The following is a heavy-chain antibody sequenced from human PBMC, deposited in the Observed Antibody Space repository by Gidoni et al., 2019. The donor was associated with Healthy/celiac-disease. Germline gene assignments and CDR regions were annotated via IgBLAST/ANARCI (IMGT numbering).Heavy chain of an antibody. CDR1: GFTFSSYS. D-gene: IGHD3-3*01. CDR2: ISSSSSYI. J-gene: IGHJ3*02. CDR3: ARVCRGYDFWSGYPDAFDI. V-gene: IGHV3-21*01. Sequence: EVQLVESGGGLVKPGGSLRLSCAASGFTFSSYSMNWVRQAPGKGLEWVSSISSSSSYIYYADSVKGRFTISRDNAKNSLYLQMNSLRAEDTAVYYCARVCRGYDFWSGYPDAFDIWGQGTMVTVSS.